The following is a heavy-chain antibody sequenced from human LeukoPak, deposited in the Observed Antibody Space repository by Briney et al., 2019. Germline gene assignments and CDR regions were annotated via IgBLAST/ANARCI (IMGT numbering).Heavy chain of an antibody. CDR2: ISYDGSNK. D-gene: IGHD3-3*01. J-gene: IGHJ4*02. CDR3: ARGFWSGYYSPIFDY. V-gene: IGHV3-30-3*01. Sequence: GGSLRLSCAASGFTFSSYAMHWVRQAPGKGLEWVAVISYDGSNKYYADSVKGRFTISRDNSKNTLYLQMNSLRAEDTAVYYCARGFWSGYYSPIFDYWDQGTLVTVSS. CDR1: GFTFSSYA.